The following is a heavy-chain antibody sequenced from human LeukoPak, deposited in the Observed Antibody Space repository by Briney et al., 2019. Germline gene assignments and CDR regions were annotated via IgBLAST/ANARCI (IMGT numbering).Heavy chain of an antibody. CDR1: GYSFTSYW. CDR3: ARQGVTMVRGVPHTWFDP. J-gene: IGHJ5*02. Sequence: GGSLKISCMGSGYSFTSYWIGWVRQMPGKGLEWMGIIYPGDSDTRYGPSFQGRVTISADKSISTAYLQWSSLKASDTAMYYCARQGVTMVRGVPHTWFDPWGQGTLVTAPS. CDR2: IYPGDSDT. D-gene: IGHD3-10*01. V-gene: IGHV5-51*01.